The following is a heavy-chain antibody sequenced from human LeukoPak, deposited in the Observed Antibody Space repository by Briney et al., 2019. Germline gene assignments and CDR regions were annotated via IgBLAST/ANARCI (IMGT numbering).Heavy chain of an antibody. V-gene: IGHV4-39*07. Sequence: SETLSLTCTVSGGSISSSSYYWGWIRQPPGKGLEWIGSIYHSGSTYYNPSLKSRVTISVDTSKNQFSLKLSSVTAADTAVYYCAREGLRDSSSSYFDYWGQGTLVTVSS. J-gene: IGHJ4*02. CDR3: AREGLRDSSSSYFDY. CDR1: GGSISSSSYY. CDR2: IYHSGST. D-gene: IGHD6-6*01.